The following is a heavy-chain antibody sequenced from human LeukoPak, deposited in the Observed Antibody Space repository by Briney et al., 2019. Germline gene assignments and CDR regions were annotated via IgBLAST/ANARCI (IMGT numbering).Heavy chain of an antibody. D-gene: IGHD4-23*01. V-gene: IGHV3-48*02. CDR3: ARVAAGHSVNYFDY. Sequence: GGSLRLSCAVSGFTFSTYAMNWVRQAPGKGLEWVSYISSTSGSIYYADSVRGRFIISRDNAKNSLYLRMNSLRDEDTAVYYCARVAAGHSVNYFDYWGQGTLVTVSS. J-gene: IGHJ4*02. CDR2: ISSTSGSI. CDR1: GFTFSTYA.